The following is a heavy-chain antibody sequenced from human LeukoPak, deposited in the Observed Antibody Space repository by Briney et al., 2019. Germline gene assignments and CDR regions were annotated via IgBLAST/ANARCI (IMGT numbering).Heavy chain of an antibody. CDR1: GFTFSSYA. J-gene: IGHJ4*02. D-gene: IGHD3-22*01. CDR3: ARAKVTMIEYYLDY. CDR2: ISCDGSNK. Sequence: GGSLRLSCAASGFTFSSYAMHWVRQAPGKGLEWVAVISCDGSNKYYADSVKGRFTISRDNSKNTLYLQMNSLRAEDTAVYYCARAKVTMIEYYLDYWGQGTLVTVSS. V-gene: IGHV3-30-3*01.